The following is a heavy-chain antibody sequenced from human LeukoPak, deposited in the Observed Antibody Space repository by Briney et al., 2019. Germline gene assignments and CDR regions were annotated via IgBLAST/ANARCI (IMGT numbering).Heavy chain of an antibody. CDR3: AKSGSYSMGFDY. CDR1: GGTFSSYA. D-gene: IGHD1-26*01. Sequence: GSSVKVSCKASGGTFSSYAISWVRQAPGQGLEWMGRIIPILGIANYAQKFQGRVTITADKSTSTAYMELSSLRSEDTAVHYCAKSGSYSMGFDYWGQGTLVTVSS. V-gene: IGHV1-69*04. CDR2: IIPILGIA. J-gene: IGHJ4*02.